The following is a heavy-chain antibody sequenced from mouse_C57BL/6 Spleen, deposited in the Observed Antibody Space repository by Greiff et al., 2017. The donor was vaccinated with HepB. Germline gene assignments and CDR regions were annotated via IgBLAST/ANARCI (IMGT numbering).Heavy chain of an antibody. J-gene: IGHJ1*03. Sequence: QVQLKESGAELAKPGASVKLSCKASGYTFTSYWMHWVKQRPGQGLEWIGYINPSSGYTKYNQKFKDKATLTADKSSRTAYMQLSSLTYEDSAVYYCARSGVRYWYFDVWGTGTTVTVSS. CDR3: ARSGVRYWYFDV. CDR2: INPSSGYT. CDR1: GYTFTSYW. V-gene: IGHV1-7*01. D-gene: IGHD2-14*01.